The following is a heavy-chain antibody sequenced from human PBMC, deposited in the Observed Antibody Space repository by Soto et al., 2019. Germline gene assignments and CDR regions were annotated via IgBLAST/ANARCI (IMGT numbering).Heavy chain of an antibody. D-gene: IGHD2-2*01. CDR1: RFTFGFFG. CDR2: ISSDGSNQ. V-gene: IGHV3-30*03. CDR3: ARGNLSIDFDS. Sequence: QIQLVESGGGVVQPGRPLRLSCSASRFTFGFFGMHWVRQAPGKGLEWVAHISSDGSNQYYIDSVKGRFTLSRDNSKNTVYLQMNTPREEDTALYYCARGNLSIDFDSWGRGTLVTVSS. J-gene: IGHJ4*02.